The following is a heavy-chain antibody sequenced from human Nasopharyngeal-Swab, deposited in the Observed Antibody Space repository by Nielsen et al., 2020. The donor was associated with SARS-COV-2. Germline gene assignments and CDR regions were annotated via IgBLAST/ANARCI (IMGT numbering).Heavy chain of an antibody. J-gene: IGHJ4*02. CDR3: ARVGSSGWYSGGYFDY. D-gene: IGHD6-19*01. Sequence: GRQMPGTGLEWVANIKQDGSEKYYVDSVKGRFTISRDNAKNSLYLQMNSLRAEDTAVYYCARVGSSGWYSGGYFDYWGQGTLVTVSS. CDR2: IKQDGSEK. V-gene: IGHV3-7*05.